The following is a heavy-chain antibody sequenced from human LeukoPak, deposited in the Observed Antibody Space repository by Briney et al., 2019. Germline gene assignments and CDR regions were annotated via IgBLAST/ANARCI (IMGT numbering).Heavy chain of an antibody. CDR3: ATEWSSGWPIG. V-gene: IGHV3-48*03. J-gene: IGHJ4*02. D-gene: IGHD6-19*01. CDR1: GFTFSSYE. CDR2: ISSSGSAI. Sequence: PGGSLGLSCAASGFTFSSYEMNWVRQAPGKGLEWVSYISSSGSAIYYADSAKGRFTISRDNAKNSLYLQMNSLRAEDMAVYYCATEWSSGWPIGWGQGTLVTVSS.